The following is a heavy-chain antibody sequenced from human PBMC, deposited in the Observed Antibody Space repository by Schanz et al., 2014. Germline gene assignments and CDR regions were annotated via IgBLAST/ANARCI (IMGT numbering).Heavy chain of an antibody. CDR3: ARLSAIFGVVTTYYFDY. CDR1: GGSISSIGFY. CDR2: MYYSGST. J-gene: IGHJ4*02. D-gene: IGHD3-3*01. V-gene: IGHV4-39*01. Sequence: QLQLQESGPGLVNPSETLSLTCTVSGGSISSIGFYWGWIRQPPGKGLEWIGRMYYSGSTYYNPSQKRRVPISGDTSKTQFPRKLTFVTAAETAVYYCARLSAIFGVVTTYYFDYWGQGTLVTVSS.